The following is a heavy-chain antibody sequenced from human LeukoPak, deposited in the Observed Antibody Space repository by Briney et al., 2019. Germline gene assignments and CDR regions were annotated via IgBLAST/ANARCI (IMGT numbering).Heavy chain of an antibody. J-gene: IGHJ6*02. Sequence: SETLSLTCAVYGGSFSGYYWSWIRQSPGKGLEWIGEINHSGSTNYNPSLKSRVTISVDTSKNQFSLKLSSVTAADTAVYYCAKVGEQQLGRIYYYYGMDVWGQGTTVTVSS. CDR3: AKVGEQQLGRIYYYYGMDV. V-gene: IGHV4-34*01. CDR2: INHSGST. D-gene: IGHD6-13*01. CDR1: GGSFSGYY.